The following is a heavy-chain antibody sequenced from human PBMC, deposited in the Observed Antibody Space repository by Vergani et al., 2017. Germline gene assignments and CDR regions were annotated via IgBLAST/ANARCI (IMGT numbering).Heavy chain of an antibody. CDR3: ARSRPYCTSGSCPAI. Sequence: QVHLLESGPGLVPPSQTLSLTCTVSGLSINSGDSYWTWIRQPPGGGLEWLGYIHTGGSTDLNPSFKSRVSISVDTSKSQFSLKLNSVTVADTAVYYCARSRPYCTSGSCPAIWGQGTLVTVSS. CDR2: IHTGGST. CDR1: GLSINSGDSY. J-gene: IGHJ4*02. D-gene: IGHD2-15*01. V-gene: IGHV4-30-4*08.